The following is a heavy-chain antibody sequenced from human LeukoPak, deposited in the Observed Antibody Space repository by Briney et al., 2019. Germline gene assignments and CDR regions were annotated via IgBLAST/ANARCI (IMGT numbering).Heavy chain of an antibody. Sequence: SETLSLTCAVYGGPFSGYYWSWIRQPPGKGLEWIGEINHSGSTNYNPSLKSRVTISVDTSKNQFSLKLSSVTAADTAVYYCAGGLRPGDCSSTSCYTYYYYGMDVWGQGTTVTVSS. CDR1: GGPFSGYY. J-gene: IGHJ6*02. CDR2: INHSGST. CDR3: AGGLRPGDCSSTSCYTYYYYGMDV. D-gene: IGHD2-2*02. V-gene: IGHV4-34*01.